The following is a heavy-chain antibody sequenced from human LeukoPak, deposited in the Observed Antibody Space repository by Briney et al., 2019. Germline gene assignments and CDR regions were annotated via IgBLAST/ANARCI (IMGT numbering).Heavy chain of an antibody. CDR3: ARGRLSHCSSTSCYLGPAVW. V-gene: IGHV1-18*01. Sequence: ASVKVSCKASGYTFTCYGISWVRQAPGQGLEWMGWISAYNGNTNYAQKLQGRVTMTTDTSTSTAYMELRSLRSDDTAVYYCARGRLSHCSSTSCYLGPAVWWGQGTLVTVSS. D-gene: IGHD2-2*01. J-gene: IGHJ4*02. CDR2: ISAYNGNT. CDR1: GYTFTCYG.